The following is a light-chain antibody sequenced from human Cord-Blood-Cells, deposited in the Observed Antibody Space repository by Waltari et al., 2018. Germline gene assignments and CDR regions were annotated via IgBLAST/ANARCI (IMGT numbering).Light chain of an antibody. Sequence: SALTQPASVSGSPGQSITISCTGTSSAVGGYNYVSWYQQHPAKAPNLMIYDVSNRPSGVSNRFSGSKSGNTASLTISGLQAEDEADYYCSSYTSSNYVFGTGTKVTVL. CDR2: DVS. J-gene: IGLJ1*01. CDR1: SSAVGGYNY. CDR3: SSYTSSNYV. V-gene: IGLV2-14*03.